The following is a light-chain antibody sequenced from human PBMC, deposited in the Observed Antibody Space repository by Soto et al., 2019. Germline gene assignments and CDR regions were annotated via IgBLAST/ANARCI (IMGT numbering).Light chain of an antibody. CDR2: DAS. Sequence: DIQMTQSPSTLSASVGDRVTITCRASQSISTSLAWYQQKPGKAPELLISDASRLESGVPSRFSGSGSGTEFTLTINSLQPDDFATYYCQQYKSYSPRTFGQGTKVEIK. CDR1: QSISTS. V-gene: IGKV1-5*01. J-gene: IGKJ1*01. CDR3: QQYKSYSPRT.